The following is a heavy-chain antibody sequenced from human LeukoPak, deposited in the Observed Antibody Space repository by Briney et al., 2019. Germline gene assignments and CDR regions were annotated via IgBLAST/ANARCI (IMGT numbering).Heavy chain of an antibody. J-gene: IGHJ4*02. D-gene: IGHD4-23*01. V-gene: IGHV4-59*08. CDR1: GGSISSYY. Sequence: PSETLSLTCTVSGGSISSYYWSWIRQPPGKGLEWIGYIYYSGSTNYNPSLKSRVTISVDTSKNQFSLKLNSVTAADTAVYYCARVRTTVGLSFDYWGQGTLVTVSS. CDR2: IYYSGST. CDR3: ARVRTTVGLSFDY.